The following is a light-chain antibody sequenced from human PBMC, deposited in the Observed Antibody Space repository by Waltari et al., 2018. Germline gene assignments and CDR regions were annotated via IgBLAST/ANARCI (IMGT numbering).Light chain of an antibody. CDR3: QQYDNLPIT. Sequence: DIQMTQSPSSLSASVGDRVTITCQASQDITNYLNWYQQKPGKAPKLLIFDASNLATGVPSRFGGSGSGTDFTFNISDLQPEDFATYYCQQYDNLPITFGQGTRLEIK. V-gene: IGKV1-33*01. J-gene: IGKJ5*01. CDR1: QDITNY. CDR2: DAS.